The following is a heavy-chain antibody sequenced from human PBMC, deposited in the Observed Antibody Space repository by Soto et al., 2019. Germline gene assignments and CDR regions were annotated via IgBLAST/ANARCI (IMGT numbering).Heavy chain of an antibody. CDR2: MYNTGST. J-gene: IGHJ6*02. Sequence: SETLSLTCTVSGGTISRYYWSWIRQPPGKGLEWIGYMYNTGSTVYNPSFKSRVTISVDTSKNQFSLKLKSVTAADTAVYYCARDLWGYCGTDCYPLDVWGQGTTVTVS. CDR3: ARDLWGYCGTDCYPLDV. D-gene: IGHD2-21*02. V-gene: IGHV4-59*01. CDR1: GGTISRYY.